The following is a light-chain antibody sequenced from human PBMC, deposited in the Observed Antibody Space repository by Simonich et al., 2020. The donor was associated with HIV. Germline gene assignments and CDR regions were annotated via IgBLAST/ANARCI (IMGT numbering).Light chain of an antibody. CDR3: QQYNNWPYT. V-gene: IGKV3-15*01. Sequence: EIVMTQSPATLSVSPGERATLFCSASQSVSINLAWYQHKPGHAPRLLIYGASTRATGIPARFSGSGSGTEFTLTISNMQSEHFAVYYCQQYNNWPYTFGQGTKLEIK. CDR1: QSVSIN. J-gene: IGKJ2*01. CDR2: GAS.